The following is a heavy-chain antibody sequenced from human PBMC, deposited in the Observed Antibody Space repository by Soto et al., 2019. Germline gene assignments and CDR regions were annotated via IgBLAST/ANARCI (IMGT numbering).Heavy chain of an antibody. D-gene: IGHD6-19*01. V-gene: IGHV3-21*01. J-gene: IGHJ6*02. CDR3: ARKPYSSGWYSDYYGMDV. Sequence: EVQLVESGGGLVKPGGSLRLSCAASGFTFSSYSMNWVRQAPGKGLEWVSSISSSSSYIYYADSVKGRFTISRDNAQNSLYLQMTSRKAEDMAVYYCARKPYSSGWYSDYYGMDVWGQGTTVTVSS. CDR1: GFTFSSYS. CDR2: ISSSSSYI.